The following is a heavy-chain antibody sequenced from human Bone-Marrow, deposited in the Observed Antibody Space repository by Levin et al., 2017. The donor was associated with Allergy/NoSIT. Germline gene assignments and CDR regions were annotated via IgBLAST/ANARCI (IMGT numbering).Heavy chain of an antibody. D-gene: IGHD2-21*01. CDR3: AIVRYNIVAVGVATYPALAMDV. J-gene: IGHJ6*02. CDR1: GFRFSSYG. CDR2: ISGHTGET. Sequence: VKVSCKTSGFRFSSYGVVWVRKAPGQGLEWMGWISGHTGETNYAQNLQGRVTMTTDTSTSTAHMELRGLTSDDTAMYYCAIVRYNIVAVGVATYPALAMDVWGQGTTVIVS. V-gene: IGHV1-18*01.